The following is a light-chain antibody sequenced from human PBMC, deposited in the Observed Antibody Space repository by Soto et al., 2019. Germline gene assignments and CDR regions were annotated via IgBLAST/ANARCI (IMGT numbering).Light chain of an antibody. V-gene: IGLV8-61*01. CDR1: SGSVSITSY. CDR2: STN. Sequence: QAVVTQEPSISVSPGGTVTLTCALTSGSVSITSYPSWFQQTPGQAPRTLIYSTNTRSSGVSDRFSGSILGGKAALTITGAQAADESDYYCALYLGGGITVFGGGTQLTVL. J-gene: IGLJ3*02. CDR3: ALYLGGGITV.